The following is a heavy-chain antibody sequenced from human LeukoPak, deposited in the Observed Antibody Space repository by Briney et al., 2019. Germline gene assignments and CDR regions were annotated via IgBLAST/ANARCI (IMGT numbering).Heavy chain of an antibody. CDR2: IYYSGST. CDR1: GGSISSTSYY. V-gene: IGHV4-39*07. Sequence: PSETLSLTCTVSGGSISSTSYYWGWIRQPPGKGLEWIGTIYYSGSTYYNPSLTSRVTISVDTSKTQFSLKLSSVTAEDTAVYYCTTSDYDYVWGPTGDAFDIWGQGTMVTVSS. D-gene: IGHD3-16*01. CDR3: TTSDYDYVWGPTGDAFDI. J-gene: IGHJ3*02.